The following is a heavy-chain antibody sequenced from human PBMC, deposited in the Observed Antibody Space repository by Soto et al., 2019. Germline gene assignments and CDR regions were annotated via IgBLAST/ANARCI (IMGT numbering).Heavy chain of an antibody. CDR1: GGSISSSSYY. D-gene: IGHD4-17*01. CDR3: ATSISTVTTYLADY. V-gene: IGHV4-39*07. J-gene: IGHJ4*02. CDR2: IYYSGST. Sequence: SETLSLTCTVSGGSISSSSYYWGWIRQPPGKGLEWIGSIYYSGSTNYNPSLKSRVTISVDTSKNQFSLKLSSVTAADTAVYYCATSISTVTTYLADYWGQGTLVTVSS.